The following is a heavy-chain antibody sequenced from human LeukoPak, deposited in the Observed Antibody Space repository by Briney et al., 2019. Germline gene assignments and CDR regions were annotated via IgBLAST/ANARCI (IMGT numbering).Heavy chain of an antibody. D-gene: IGHD1-26*01. J-gene: IGHJ4*02. V-gene: IGHV3-15*01. Sequence: GGSLRLSCAASGFTFSNAWMSWVRQAPGKGLEWVGRIKSKTDGGTTDYAAPVKGRFTISRDDSKNTLYLQMNSLKTEDTAVYYCTTGLFNGIVGATTNPRRDYWGQGTLVTVSS. CDR1: GFTFSNAW. CDR2: IKSKTDGGTT. CDR3: TTGLFNGIVGATTNPRRDY.